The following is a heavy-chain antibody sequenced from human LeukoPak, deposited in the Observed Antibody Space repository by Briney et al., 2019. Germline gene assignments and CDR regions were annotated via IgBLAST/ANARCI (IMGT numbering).Heavy chain of an antibody. CDR3: ALRYYYYYYMDV. CDR1: GFTFSSYG. Sequence: GGSLRLSCAASGFTFSSYGMSWVRQAPGEGLEWVSAISDSGGSRNYADSVKGRFTISRDNSKNTLYLQMNSLRAEDTAVYYCALRYYYYYYMDVWGKGATVTISS. V-gene: IGHV3-23*01. CDR2: ISDSGGSR. D-gene: IGHD4-17*01. J-gene: IGHJ6*03.